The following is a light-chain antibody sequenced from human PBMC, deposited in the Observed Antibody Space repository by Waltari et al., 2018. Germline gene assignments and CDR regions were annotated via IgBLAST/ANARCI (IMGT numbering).Light chain of an antibody. CDR3: QVWDSNSDHVVV. V-gene: IGLV3-21*03. CDR2: DDD. CDR1: QIGNKR. J-gene: IGLJ2*01. Sequence: SYTLTQPPAVSVAPGKTATITCGGNQIGNKRVHWYQQKPGQAPVLVVSDDDDRPSGIPERFSGSNSSSTATLTISRVEAGDEADYFCQVWDSNSDHVVVFGGGTKLTVL.